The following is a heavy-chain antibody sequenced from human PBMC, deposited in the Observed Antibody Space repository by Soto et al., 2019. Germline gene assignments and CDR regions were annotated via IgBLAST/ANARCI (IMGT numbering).Heavy chain of an antibody. CDR2: IYPGDSET. J-gene: IGHJ4*02. D-gene: IGHD6-13*01. V-gene: IGHV5-51*01. Sequence: PGESLKISCQCSGYTLSNFWIAWVRQLPGKGLEYMGIIYPGDSETGYSPSFHGKVTISADRSIGTAYLQWSSLEASDNAFYFCARSPRSSPYFDYWGQGALVTVSS. CDR3: ARSPRSSPYFDY. CDR1: GYTLSNFW.